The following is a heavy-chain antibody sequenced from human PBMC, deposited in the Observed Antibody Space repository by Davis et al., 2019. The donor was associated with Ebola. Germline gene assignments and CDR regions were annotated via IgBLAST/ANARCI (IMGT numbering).Heavy chain of an antibody. Sequence: GESLKISCAASGFTFSDHYMDWVRQAPGKGLEWVGRTRNKANSYTTEYAASVKGRFTISRDDSKNSLYLQMNSLKTEDTAVYYCAREDCSGGSCNFKHYYYYYGMDVWGQGTTVTVSS. CDR2: TRNKANSYTT. V-gene: IGHV3-72*01. D-gene: IGHD2-15*01. CDR1: GFTFSDHY. J-gene: IGHJ6*02. CDR3: AREDCSGGSCNFKHYYYYYGMDV.